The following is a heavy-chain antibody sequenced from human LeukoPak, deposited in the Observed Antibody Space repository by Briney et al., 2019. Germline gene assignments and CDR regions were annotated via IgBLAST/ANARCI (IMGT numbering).Heavy chain of an antibody. Sequence: ASVKVSCQASGYSFTSHYMHWVRQAPGQGLEWLGLINPSGSTTLYAQKFQGRITMTRDMSTTTDYMELSSLRSDDTAVYYCARDNSVGDVAWWFDPWGQGTLVTVSS. CDR2: INPSGSTT. CDR1: GYSFTSHY. J-gene: IGHJ5*02. CDR3: ARDNSVGDVAWWFDP. V-gene: IGHV1-46*01. D-gene: IGHD1-26*01.